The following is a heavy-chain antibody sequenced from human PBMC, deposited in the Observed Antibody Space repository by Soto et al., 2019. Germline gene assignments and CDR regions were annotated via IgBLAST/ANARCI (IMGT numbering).Heavy chain of an antibody. CDR3: ASQHLGDYLLLMLFDF. V-gene: IGHV4-59*01. D-gene: IGHD6-13*01. Sequence: QVQLQESGPGPVKPSETLSLTCTVSGGSMNNYHWNWIRQSPGKGLEWIGHVSYNGRTKYNPSLTRRFIIEXXTXNXXFSLKLTSVPTADAAIYYCASQHLGDYLLLMLFDFWGQGTRVTVSS. CDR2: VSYNGRT. CDR1: GGSMNNYH. J-gene: IGHJ4*02.